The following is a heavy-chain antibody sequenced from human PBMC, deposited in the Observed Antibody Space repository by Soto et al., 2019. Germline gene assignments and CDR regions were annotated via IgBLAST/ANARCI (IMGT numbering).Heavy chain of an antibody. Sequence: QVQLQESGPGLVKPSETLSLTCTVSGGSISSYYWSWIRQPPGKGLEWIGYIYYSGSTNYNPSLKSRVTISVDTSKNQFSLKLSSVTAADTAVYYCARGSSGYYVYWGQGTLVTVSS. CDR2: IYYSGST. D-gene: IGHD3-22*01. V-gene: IGHV4-59*01. CDR3: ARGSSGYYVY. J-gene: IGHJ4*02. CDR1: GGSISSYY.